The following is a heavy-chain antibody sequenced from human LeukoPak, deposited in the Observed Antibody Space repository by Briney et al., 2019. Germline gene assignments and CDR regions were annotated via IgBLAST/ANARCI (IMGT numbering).Heavy chain of an antibody. CDR1: GFTFSSYS. CDR3: ARESTTVKSVYFDY. V-gene: IGHV3-21*01. D-gene: IGHD4-11*01. J-gene: IGHJ4*02. CDR2: ISSSSSYI. Sequence: GGSLRLSCAASGFTFSSYSMNWVRQAPGKGLEWVSSISSSSSYIYYADSVKGRFTNSRDNAKNSLYLQMNSLRAEDTAVYYCARESTTVKSVYFDYWGQGTLVTVSS.